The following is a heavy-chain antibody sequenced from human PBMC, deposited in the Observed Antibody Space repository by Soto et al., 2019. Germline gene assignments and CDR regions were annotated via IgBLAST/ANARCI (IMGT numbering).Heavy chain of an antibody. D-gene: IGHD3-9*01. Sequence: EVQLVESGGGLVQPGGSLRLSCAASGFTVSSNYMSWVRQAPGKGLEWVSVIYSGGSTYYADSVKGRFTISRHNSKNTLYLQMNSLRAEDTAVYDCARDDWFARYDYWGQGPLVSVSS. J-gene: IGHJ4*02. CDR2: IYSGGST. CDR3: ARDDWFARYDY. CDR1: GFTVSSNY. V-gene: IGHV3-53*04.